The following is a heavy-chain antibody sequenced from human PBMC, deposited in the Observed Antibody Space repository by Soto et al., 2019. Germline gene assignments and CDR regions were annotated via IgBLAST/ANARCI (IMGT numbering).Heavy chain of an antibody. J-gene: IGHJ6*02. CDR3: ARERDYYYYGMDV. CDR2: TYYRSKWYN. CDR1: GDSVSSNSAA. V-gene: IGHV6-1*01. Sequence: PSQTLSLTCAISGDSVSSNSAAWSWIRQSPSRGLEWLGRTYYRSKWYNDYAVSVKSRITIEPDTSKNQFSLQMNSVTPEDTAVYYCARERDYYYYGMDVWGLGTTVTVSS.